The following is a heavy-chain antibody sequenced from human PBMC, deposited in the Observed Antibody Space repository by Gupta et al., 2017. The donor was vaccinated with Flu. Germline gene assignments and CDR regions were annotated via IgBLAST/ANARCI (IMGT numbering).Heavy chain of an antibody. V-gene: IGHV3-74*01. D-gene: IGHD4-11*01. CDR3: ARVPYSGYSTFDP. Sequence: EVPLVESGGGLVQPGGSLRLSCAASGFPFSRYWMHWVRQTPGKGLVWISRINTDGSTTNYADSVKDRFTISRDNAKNTLYLQMNSLRVEDTAVYYCARVPYSGYSTFDPWGQGTLVTVSS. J-gene: IGHJ5*02. CDR1: GFPFSRYW. CDR2: INTDGSTT.